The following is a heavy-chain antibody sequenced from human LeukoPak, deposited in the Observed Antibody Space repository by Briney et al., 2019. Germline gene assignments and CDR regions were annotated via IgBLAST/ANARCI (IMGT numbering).Heavy chain of an antibody. J-gene: IGHJ4*02. CDR1: GYTFTSYG. Sequence: ASVTVSCKASGYTFTSYGISWVRQAPGQGLEWMGWISAYNGNTNNAQKLQGRVTMTTDTSTSTAYMELRSLRSDDTAVYYCARVHGSQQLAYYYFDYWGQGTLVTVSS. D-gene: IGHD6-13*01. CDR2: ISAYNGNT. CDR3: ARVHGSQQLAYYYFDY. V-gene: IGHV1-18*01.